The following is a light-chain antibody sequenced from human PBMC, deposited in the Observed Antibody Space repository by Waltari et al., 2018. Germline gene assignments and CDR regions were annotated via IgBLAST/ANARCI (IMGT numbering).Light chain of an antibody. Sequence: DIVTTQSPDSLAVSLCERATINCKSSQSVLFNFNNKNYLGWYQHKPGRPPKPLIYWASTRESGVPDRFSGSGSGTDFNLTISSLQAEDVAVYYCQQYYSLPWAFGQGTKVEIK. CDR1: QSVLFNFNNKNY. CDR2: WAS. J-gene: IGKJ1*01. CDR3: QQYYSLPWA. V-gene: IGKV4-1*01.